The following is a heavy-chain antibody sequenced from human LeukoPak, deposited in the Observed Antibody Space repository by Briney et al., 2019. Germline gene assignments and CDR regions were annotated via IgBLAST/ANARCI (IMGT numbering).Heavy chain of an antibody. Sequence: PGRSLRLSCAASGFTFSSYWMSWVRQAPGKGLEWVADIKQDGSEKYYVDSVKGRFTISRDNAKNSLYLQMNSLRAEDTAVYYCARYYDLWSGYYRYSKEGFDYWGQGTLVTVSS. V-gene: IGHV3-7*01. CDR3: ARYYDLWSGYYRYSKEGFDY. J-gene: IGHJ4*02. CDR1: GFTFSSYW. CDR2: IKQDGSEK. D-gene: IGHD3-3*01.